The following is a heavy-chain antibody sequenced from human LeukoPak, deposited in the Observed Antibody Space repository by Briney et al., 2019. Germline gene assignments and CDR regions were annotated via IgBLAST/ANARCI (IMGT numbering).Heavy chain of an antibody. Sequence: SVKVSCKASGGTFSSYAISWVLQAPGQGLEWMGRIIPIFGTANYAQKFQGRVTITTDESTSTAYMELSSLRSEDTAVYYCASGATINYYYYYMDVWGKGTTVTVSS. CDR3: ASGATINYYYYYMDV. J-gene: IGHJ6*03. CDR2: IIPIFGTA. CDR1: GGTFSSYA. V-gene: IGHV1-69*05. D-gene: IGHD5-12*01.